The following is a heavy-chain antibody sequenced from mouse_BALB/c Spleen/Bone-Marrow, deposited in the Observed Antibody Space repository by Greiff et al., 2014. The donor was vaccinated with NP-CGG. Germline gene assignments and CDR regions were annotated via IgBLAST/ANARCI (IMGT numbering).Heavy chain of an antibody. V-gene: IGHV5-4*02. D-gene: IGHD2-14*01. CDR1: GFTFSDYY. CDR3: ARDRGVQGYAMDY. CDR2: ISDGSTYT. Sequence: EVQVVESGGGLVKPGGSLKLSCAASGFTFSDYYMYWVRQTPEKRLEWVATISDGSTYTYYPDSVKGRFTISRDNAKNNLYLQMSSLKSGDTALYYCARDRGVQGYAMDYWGQGTSVTVSS. J-gene: IGHJ4*01.